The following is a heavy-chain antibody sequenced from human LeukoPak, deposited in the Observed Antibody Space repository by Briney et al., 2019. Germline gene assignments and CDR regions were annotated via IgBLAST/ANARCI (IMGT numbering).Heavy chain of an antibody. CDR2: INPGNGKT. CDR3: TLFDYDSWSAYLH. Sequence: ASVKVSCKAPGYTFTSYSLHWVRQAPGQRLEWMGWINPGNGKTKYPQTSQGRVTITRDTSASTAYMELRSLRSEDTAVYYCTLFDYDSWSAYLHWGQGALVTVSS. V-gene: IGHV1-3*01. D-gene: IGHD3-3*01. J-gene: IGHJ4*02. CDR1: GYTFTSYS.